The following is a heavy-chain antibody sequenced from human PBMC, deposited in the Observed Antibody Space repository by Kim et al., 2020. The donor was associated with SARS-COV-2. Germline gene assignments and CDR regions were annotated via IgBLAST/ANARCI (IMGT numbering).Heavy chain of an antibody. J-gene: IGHJ6*02. V-gene: IGHV1-58*01. CDR2: IVVGSGNT. Sequence: SVKVSCKASGFTFTSSAVQWVRQARGQRLEWIGWIVVGSGNTNYAQKFQERVTITRDMSTSTAYMELSSLRSEDTAVYYCAAAPLSGGSYYYYYYGMDVWGQGTTVTVSS. D-gene: IGHD2-15*01. CDR3: AAAPLSGGSYYYYYYGMDV. CDR1: GFTFTSSA.